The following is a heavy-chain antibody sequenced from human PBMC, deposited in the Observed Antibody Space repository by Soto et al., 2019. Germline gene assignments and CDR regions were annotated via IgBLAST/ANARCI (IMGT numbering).Heavy chain of an antibody. CDR3: ARAFNWNDAYFDY. CDR1: GFTFSTYS. D-gene: IGHD1-1*01. CDR2: ISSSSTI. V-gene: IGHV3-48*01. J-gene: IGHJ4*02. Sequence: GGSLRLSCAASGFTFSTYSMNWVRQAPGKGLEWVSYISSSSTIFYTDSVKGRFTVSRDNAKNSLYLQMNSLRVEDTAVYYCARAFNWNDAYFDYWGQGTLVTVSS.